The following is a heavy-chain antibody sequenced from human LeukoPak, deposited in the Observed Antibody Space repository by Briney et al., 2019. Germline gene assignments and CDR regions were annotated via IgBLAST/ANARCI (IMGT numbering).Heavy chain of an antibody. V-gene: IGHV4-4*02. CDR3: ARASTYYYDSASWFDP. J-gene: IGHJ5*02. CDR2: IDHSGRT. CDR1: GGSSSSSNW. D-gene: IGHD3-22*01. Sequence: SGTLSLTCAVSGGSSSSSNWWNWVRQPPGKGLEWIGEIDHSGRTNYNPSLKSRVTISVDKSKNQISLKLSSVTAADTAVYYCARASTYYYDSASWFDPWGQGTLVTVSS.